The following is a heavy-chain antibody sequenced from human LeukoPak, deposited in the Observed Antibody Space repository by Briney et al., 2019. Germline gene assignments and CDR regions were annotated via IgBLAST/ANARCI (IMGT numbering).Heavy chain of an antibody. J-gene: IGHJ4*02. CDR3: ATDSSGSFDY. CDR2: INGDGSST. CDR1: GFTLSSYW. D-gene: IGHD6-19*01. V-gene: IGHV3-74*01. Sequence: GGSLRLSCAASGFTLSSYWMDWVRQAPGKGLVWVSCINGDGSSTSSAYSVKRPFTISRHNAKNTLYLQMNSLRADDTAVYYCATDSSGSFDYWGQGTLVTVSS.